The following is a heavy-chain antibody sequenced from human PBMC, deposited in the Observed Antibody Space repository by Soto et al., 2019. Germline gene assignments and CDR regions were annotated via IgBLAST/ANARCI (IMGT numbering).Heavy chain of an antibody. CDR1: GYTFTNYW. V-gene: IGHV5-51*01. J-gene: IGHJ6*02. Sequence: GESLKISCKGSGYTFTNYWIGWVRQMPGKGLEWMGIIYPGDSDTKYNPSFQGQVTISADKSITTTYLRWSSLKASDTAIYYCAASIFYYGMDVWGQGTTVAVS. CDR2: IYPGDSDT. CDR3: AASIFYYGMDV.